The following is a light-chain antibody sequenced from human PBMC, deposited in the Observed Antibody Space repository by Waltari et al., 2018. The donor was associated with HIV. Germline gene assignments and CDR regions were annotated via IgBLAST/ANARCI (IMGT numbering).Light chain of an antibody. J-gene: IGLJ2*01. V-gene: IGLV1-51*01. CDR2: DSQ. CDR1: TSKIVQGF. Sequence: QSVLTQPPSGSAAPGQKATISCSGSTSKIVQGFVSWYQHLPGTAPKLLIYDSQKRPSGIPDRFSGSRSGTSATLDITGLQTGDEADYYCGMWDNIVNGVIFGGGTKLTVL. CDR3: GMWDNIVNGVI.